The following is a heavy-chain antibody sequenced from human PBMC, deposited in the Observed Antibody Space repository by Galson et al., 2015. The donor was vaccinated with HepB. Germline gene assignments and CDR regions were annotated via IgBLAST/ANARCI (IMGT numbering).Heavy chain of an antibody. Sequence: SVKVSCKASGGTFSSYAISWVRQAPGQGLEWMGGIIPIFGTANYAQKFQGRVTITADESTSTAYMELSSLRSEDTAVYYCAREVYYYDSSGYNYFDYWGQGPRSPSPQ. V-gene: IGHV1-69*13. CDR1: GGTFSSYA. CDR3: AREVYYYDSSGYNYFDY. J-gene: IGHJ4*02. D-gene: IGHD3-22*01. CDR2: IIPIFGTA.